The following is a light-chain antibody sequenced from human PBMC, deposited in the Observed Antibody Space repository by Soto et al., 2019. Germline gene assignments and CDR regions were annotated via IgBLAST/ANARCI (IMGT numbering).Light chain of an antibody. CDR1: QTISSW. CDR2: KAS. CDR3: QHYNSCSEA. J-gene: IGKJ1*01. V-gene: IGKV1-5*03. Sequence: DIQMTQSPSTLSGSVGDRVTITCRASQTISSWLAWYQQKPGKAPKLLIYKASTLKRGVPSRFSGSGSGTEFTLTISRLQPDDFATYYCQHYNSCSEAFGQGTKVELQ.